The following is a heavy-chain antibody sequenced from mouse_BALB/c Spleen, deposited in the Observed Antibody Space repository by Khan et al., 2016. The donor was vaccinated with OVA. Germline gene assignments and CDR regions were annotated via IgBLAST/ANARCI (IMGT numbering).Heavy chain of an antibody. CDR1: GYTFTSYW. V-gene: IGHV1-7*01. D-gene: IGHD1-1*01. J-gene: IGHJ3*01. CDR3: ANHESTTAWLTS. CDR2: INPSTGYT. Sequence: QVQLQQSGAELAKPGASVKMSCKASGYTFTSYWMHWVKQRPGQGLEWIGYINPSTGYTEYNQRFKDKVTLTVDKSSSTAYMQLSSLTSEESVVYYCANHESTTAWLTSWGQGTLVTVSA.